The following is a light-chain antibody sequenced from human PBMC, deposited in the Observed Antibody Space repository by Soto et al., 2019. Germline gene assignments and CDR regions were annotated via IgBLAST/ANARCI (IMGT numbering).Light chain of an antibody. CDR1: QGIRND. CDR2: AAS. J-gene: IGKJ1*01. Sequence: AIQMTQSPSSLSASVGDRVTITCRASQGIRNDLGWYQQKPGKAPKLLIYAASTLQSGVPSRFSGSGSGTDFTLTISCLQSEDFATYYCQQYYSYPGTFGQGTKVEIK. CDR3: QQYYSYPGT. V-gene: IGKV1-6*01.